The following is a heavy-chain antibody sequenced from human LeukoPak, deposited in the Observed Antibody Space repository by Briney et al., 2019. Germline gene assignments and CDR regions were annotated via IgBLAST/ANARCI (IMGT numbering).Heavy chain of an antibody. CDR1: GGSFSGYY. Sequence: SETLSLTCAVYGGSFSGYYWSWIRQPPGKGLEWIGEINHSGSTNYNPSPKSRVTISIDTSKNQFSLKLSSVTAADTAVYYCARRSYGVPFDPWGQGILVTVSS. CDR2: INHSGST. V-gene: IGHV4-34*01. CDR3: ARRSYGVPFDP. J-gene: IGHJ5*02. D-gene: IGHD3-10*01.